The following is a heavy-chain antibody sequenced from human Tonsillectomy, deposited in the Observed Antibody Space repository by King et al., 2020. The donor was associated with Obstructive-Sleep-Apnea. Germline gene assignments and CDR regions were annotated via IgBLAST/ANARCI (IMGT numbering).Heavy chain of an antibody. J-gene: IGHJ4*02. V-gene: IGHV3-30*04. CDR2: ISYDGSNK. Sequence: VQLVESGGGVVQPGRSLRLSCAASGFTFSSYAMHWVRQAPGKGLEWVAVISYDGSNKYYADSGKGRFTISRDNSKNTLYLQMNSLRAEDTAVYYCARDGDYGDYPTFYYFDYWGQGTLVTVSS. D-gene: IGHD4-17*01. CDR1: GFTFSSYA. CDR3: ARDGDYGDYPTFYYFDY.